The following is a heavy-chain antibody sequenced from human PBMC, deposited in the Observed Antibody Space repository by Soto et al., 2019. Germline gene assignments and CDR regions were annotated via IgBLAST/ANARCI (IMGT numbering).Heavy chain of an antibody. CDR2: IYHSGST. D-gene: IGHD2-2*01. CDR1: GGSISSSNW. CDR3: ARDIVVVPAAIRLGMDV. V-gene: IGHV4-4*02. Sequence: LSLTCAVSGGSISSSNWWSWVRQPPGKGLEWIGEIYHSGSTNYNPSLKSRVTISVDKSKNQFSLKLSSVTAADTAVYYCARDIVVVPAAIRLGMDVWGQGTTVTVSS. J-gene: IGHJ6*02.